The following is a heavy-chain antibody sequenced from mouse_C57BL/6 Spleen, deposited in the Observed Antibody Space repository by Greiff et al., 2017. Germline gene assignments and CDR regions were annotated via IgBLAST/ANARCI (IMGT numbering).Heavy chain of an antibody. CDR1: GYAFSSSW. D-gene: IGHD1-1*01. CDR3: ARWGYYGSSPTSYYAMDY. V-gene: IGHV1-80*01. Sequence: VQGVESGAELVKPGASVKISCKASGYAFSSSWMNWVKQRPGTGLEWIGQIYPGDGDTNYNGKFKGKATLTADKSSSTAYMQLSSLTSEDSAVYFCARWGYYGSSPTSYYAMDYWRQGASATV. CDR2: IYPGDGDT. J-gene: IGHJ4*01.